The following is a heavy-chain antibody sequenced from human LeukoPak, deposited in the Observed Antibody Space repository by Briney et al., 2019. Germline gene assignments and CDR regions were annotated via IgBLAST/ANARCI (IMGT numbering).Heavy chain of an antibody. V-gene: IGHV3-9*03. CDR1: GFTFDDYA. J-gene: IGHJ4*02. CDR3: AKSDTGGAFDY. D-gene: IGHD1-14*01. CDR2: ISWNSGSI. Sequence: GGSLRLSCAASGFTFDDYAMHWVRQAPGKGLEWVSGISWNSGSIGYADSVKGRFTISRDNAKNSLYLQMNSLRAEDMALYYCAKSDTGGAFDYWGQGTLVTVSS.